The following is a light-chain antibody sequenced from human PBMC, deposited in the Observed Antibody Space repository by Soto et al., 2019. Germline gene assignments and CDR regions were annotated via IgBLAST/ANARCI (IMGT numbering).Light chain of an antibody. CDR1: ESVTSS. V-gene: IGKV3-11*01. CDR3: QQRSNWPPT. CDR2: AAS. Sequence: EIVMTQSPATLSVSPGDRATLSCRASESVTSSLAWYQQKPGQPPRLLIYAASTRATDVPARFSGGGSGTDFTLTISSLEPEDFAVYYCQQRSNWPPTFGQGTKVDIK. J-gene: IGKJ1*01.